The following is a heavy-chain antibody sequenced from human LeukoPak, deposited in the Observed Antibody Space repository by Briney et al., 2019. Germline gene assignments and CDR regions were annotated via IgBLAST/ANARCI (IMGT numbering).Heavy chain of an antibody. V-gene: IGHV1-69*05. Sequence: GASVKVSCKASRGTFYNYGISLVRQAPGQGLEWMGRIIPIFGTADYAQKFQGRVTITTDESTYTAYMELSSLGSEDTAMYYCARSDPATSGWYDDYWGQGTLVTVSS. CDR3: ARSDPATSGWYDDY. J-gene: IGHJ4*02. CDR1: RGTFYNYG. D-gene: IGHD6-19*01. CDR2: IIPIFGTA.